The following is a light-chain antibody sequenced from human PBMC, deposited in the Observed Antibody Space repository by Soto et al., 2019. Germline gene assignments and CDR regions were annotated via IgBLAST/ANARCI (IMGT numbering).Light chain of an antibody. CDR2: GPS. CDR3: HQFDSSPPT. Sequence: EIVLTQSPGTLSLSPGERATLSCRASQSVNSNHIAWYQQKPGQAPRLLIYGPSTRATGIPERFSGSGSGTDFTLSISRLEPEDCAVYFCHQFDSSPPTFGHGTEVEIK. J-gene: IGKJ1*01. V-gene: IGKV3-20*01. CDR1: QSVNSNH.